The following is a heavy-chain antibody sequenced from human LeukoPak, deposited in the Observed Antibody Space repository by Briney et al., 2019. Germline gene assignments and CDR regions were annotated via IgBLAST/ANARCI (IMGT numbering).Heavy chain of an antibody. Sequence: SETLSLTCAVYGGSFSGYYWSWIRQPPGKGLEWIGEINHSGSTNYNPFLKSRVTISVDTSKNQFSLQLNSVTPEDTAVYYCAREDKGVSSSKDFDYWGQGTLVTVSS. CDR2: INHSGST. D-gene: IGHD5/OR15-5a*01. CDR3: AREDKGVSSSKDFDY. CDR1: GGSFSGYY. V-gene: IGHV4-34*01. J-gene: IGHJ4*02.